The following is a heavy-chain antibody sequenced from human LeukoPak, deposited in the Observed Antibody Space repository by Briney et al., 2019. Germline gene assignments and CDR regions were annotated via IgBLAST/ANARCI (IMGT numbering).Heavy chain of an antibody. CDR2: TYYSGAT. CDR1: NGSISNTDYS. V-gene: IGHV4-39*01. CDR3: ATEVPAAIDYYYYMDV. D-gene: IGHD2-2*02. J-gene: IGHJ6*03. Sequence: PSETLSLTCAVSNGSISNTDYSWGWIRQPPGKRLEWLVSTYYSGATLYDPSLKSRVSMSVDTSKNQFSLQLSSVTAADTAVYYCATEVPAAIDYYYYMDVWGKGTTVTVSS.